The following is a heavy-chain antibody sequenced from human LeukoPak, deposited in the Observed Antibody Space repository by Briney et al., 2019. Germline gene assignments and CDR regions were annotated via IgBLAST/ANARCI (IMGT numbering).Heavy chain of an antibody. V-gene: IGHV4-38-2*02. CDR1: GYSISSGYY. Sequence: SETLSLTCTVSGYSISSGYYWGWIRQPPGKGLEWIGSIYHSGSTYYNPSLKSRVTISVDTSKNQFPLKLSSVTAADTAVYYCARTMVRGVIIRYRGFYWFDPWGQGTLVTVSS. D-gene: IGHD3-10*01. J-gene: IGHJ5*02. CDR2: IYHSGST. CDR3: ARTMVRGVIIRYRGFYWFDP.